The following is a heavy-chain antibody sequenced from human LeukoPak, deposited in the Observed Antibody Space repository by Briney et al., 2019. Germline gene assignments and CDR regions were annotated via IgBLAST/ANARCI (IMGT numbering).Heavy chain of an antibody. CDR3: ARGAYTWAFDY. V-gene: IGHV3-30*02. CDR2: IRYDGSNK. Sequence: GGSLRLSCAASGFTFSSYGMHWVRQAPGKGLEWVAFIRYDGSNKYYADSVKGRFTISRDNSMDTLYLQMDSLRPEDTAVYYCARGAYTWAFDYWGRGTLVTVAS. D-gene: IGHD3-16*01. J-gene: IGHJ4*02. CDR1: GFTFSSYG.